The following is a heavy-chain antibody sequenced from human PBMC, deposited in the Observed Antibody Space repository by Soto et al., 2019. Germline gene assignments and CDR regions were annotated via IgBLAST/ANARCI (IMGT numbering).Heavy chain of an antibody. J-gene: IGHJ4*02. V-gene: IGHV1-46*01. D-gene: IGHD3-3*01. CDR2: INPSGGST. CDR3: AREGRITIFGVVISISGSYDY. Sequence: GASVKVSCKASGYTFTSYYMHWVRQAPGQGLEWMGIINPSGGSTSYAQKFQGRVTMTRDTSTSTVYMELSSLRPEDTAVYYCAREGRITIFGVVISISGSYDYWGQGTLVTVSS. CDR1: GYTFTSYY.